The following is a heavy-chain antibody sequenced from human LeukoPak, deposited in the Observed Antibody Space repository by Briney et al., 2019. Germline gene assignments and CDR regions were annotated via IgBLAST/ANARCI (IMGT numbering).Heavy chain of an antibody. J-gene: IGHJ3*02. CDR2: ISGSGGST. D-gene: IGHD3-10*01. CDR3: AKALPRPLYYYGSGSYYDAFDI. CDR1: GFTFSSYA. V-gene: IGHV3-23*01. Sequence: GGSQRLSCAASGFTFSSYAMSWVRQAPGKGLEWVSAISGSGGSTYYADSVKGRFTISRDNSKNTLYLQMNSLRAEDTAVYYCAKALPRPLYYYGSGSYYDAFDIWGQGTMVTVSS.